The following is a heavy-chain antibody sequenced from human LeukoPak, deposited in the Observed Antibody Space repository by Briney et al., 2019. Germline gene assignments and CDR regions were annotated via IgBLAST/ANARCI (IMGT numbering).Heavy chain of an antibody. Sequence: PGGSLRLSCAASGFTFSSYEMNWVRQAPGKGLEWVSYISSSGSTIYYADSVKGRFTISRDNAKNSLYLQMNSLRAEDTAVYYCARQVVPAAIPWLSPLRLVEGDYYFDYWGQGTLVTVSS. V-gene: IGHV3-48*03. J-gene: IGHJ4*02. D-gene: IGHD2-2*01. CDR2: ISSSGSTI. CDR1: GFTFSSYE. CDR3: ARQVVPAAIPWLSPLRLVEGDYYFDY.